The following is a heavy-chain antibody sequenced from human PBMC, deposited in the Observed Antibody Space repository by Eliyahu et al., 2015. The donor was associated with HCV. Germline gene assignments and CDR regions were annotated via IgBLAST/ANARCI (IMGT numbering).Heavy chain of an antibody. J-gene: IGHJ4*02. Sequence: QLQLQESGPGLVKPSETLSLTCTVSGGSISSSSYYWGWIRQPPGKGLEWIGSIYYSGSTYYNPSLKSRVTISVDTSKNQFSLKLSSVTAADTAVYYCARQGEVVRPTFDYWGQGTLVTVSS. V-gene: IGHV4-39*01. CDR3: ARQGEVVRPTFDY. CDR2: IYYSGST. CDR1: GGSISSSSYY. D-gene: IGHD4-23*01.